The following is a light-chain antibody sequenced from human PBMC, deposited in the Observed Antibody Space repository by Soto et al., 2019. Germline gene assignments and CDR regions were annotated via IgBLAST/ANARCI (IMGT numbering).Light chain of an antibody. CDR2: DAS. CDR1: QSVSSN. CDR3: QQYGSSRWT. V-gene: IGKV3D-20*01. J-gene: IGKJ1*01. Sequence: EIVMTQSPATLSVSPGERSTLSFMASQSVSSNLAWYQQKPGRAPRLVIYDASNRATGIPDRFSGSGSGTDFTLTISRLEPEDFAVYYCQQYGSSRWTFGQGTKVDI.